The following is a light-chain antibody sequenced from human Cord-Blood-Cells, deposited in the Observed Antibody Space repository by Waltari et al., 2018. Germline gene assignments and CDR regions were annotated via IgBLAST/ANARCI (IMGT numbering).Light chain of an antibody. CDR3: SSYAGSNNFVV. Sequence: QSALTQPPSASGSPGQSVTISCTGTSSDVGGYNYVSWYQQHPGKAPKLMIYEVSKRPSWVPDRFSGSKSGNPASLTVSGLQAEDEADYYGSSYAGSNNFVVFGGGTKLTV. V-gene: IGLV2-8*01. J-gene: IGLJ2*01. CDR2: EVS. CDR1: SSDVGGYNY.